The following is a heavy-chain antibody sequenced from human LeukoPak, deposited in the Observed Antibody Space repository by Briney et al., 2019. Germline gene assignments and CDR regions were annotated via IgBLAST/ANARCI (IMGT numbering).Heavy chain of an antibody. CDR3: ARHSRSAYTGYENAFDI. CDR1: GDSISSSSYC. D-gene: IGHD5-12*01. Sequence: SETLSLTCTVSGDSISSSSYCWDWIRQPPGKGLEWIGNIYNSANTHYNPSPKTRITMSVDTSKNQFSLKLNSVTAADTGIYYCARHSRSAYTGYENAFDIWGQGTMVTVSS. V-gene: IGHV4-39*01. CDR2: IYNSANT. J-gene: IGHJ3*02.